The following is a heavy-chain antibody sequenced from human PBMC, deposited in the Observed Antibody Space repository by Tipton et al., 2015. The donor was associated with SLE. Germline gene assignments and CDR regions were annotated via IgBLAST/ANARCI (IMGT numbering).Heavy chain of an antibody. D-gene: IGHD6-19*01. CDR1: GYSISSGFY. CDR2: INHRGTT. Sequence: TLSLTCAVSGYSISSGFYWGWIRQPPGKGLEWIGEINHRGTTSYNPSLKSRVTISVDTSKNQFSLKLNSVTAADTAMYYCARNPRGSGWSRGYFKYWGQGTLVTVSS. J-gene: IGHJ1*01. CDR3: ARNPRGSGWSRGYFKY. V-gene: IGHV4-38-2*01.